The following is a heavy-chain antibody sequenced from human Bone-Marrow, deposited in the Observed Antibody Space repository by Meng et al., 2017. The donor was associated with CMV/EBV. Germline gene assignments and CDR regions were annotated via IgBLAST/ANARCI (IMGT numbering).Heavy chain of an antibody. J-gene: IGHJ6*02. V-gene: IGHV4-59*01. Sequence: SETLSLTCSVSGASIRNYYWTWIRQSPGKGLEWIGYIYYSGSANYNSSLESRVTISLDTSKNQVSLKLKSVTAADTATYFCARKDTLRDYYAMDVWGQGTKVTVSS. CDR3: ARKDTLRDYYAMDV. D-gene: IGHD2/OR15-2a*01. CDR2: IYYSGSA. CDR1: GASIRNYY.